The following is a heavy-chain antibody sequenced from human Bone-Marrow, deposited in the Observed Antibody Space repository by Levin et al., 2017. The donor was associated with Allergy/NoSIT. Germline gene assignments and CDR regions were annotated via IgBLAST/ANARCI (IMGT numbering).Heavy chain of an antibody. Sequence: GESLKISCAASGFTFSSYGMHWVRQAPGKGLEWVAVIWYDGSNKYYADSVKGRFTISRDNSKNTLYLQMNSLRAEDTAVYYCARDCSGGSCYGGVDYWGQGTLVTVSS. V-gene: IGHV3-33*01. D-gene: IGHD2-15*01. CDR3: ARDCSGGSCYGGVDY. CDR1: GFTFSSYG. J-gene: IGHJ4*02. CDR2: IWYDGSNK.